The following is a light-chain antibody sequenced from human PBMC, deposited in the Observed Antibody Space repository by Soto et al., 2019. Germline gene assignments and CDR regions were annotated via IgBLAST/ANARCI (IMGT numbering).Light chain of an antibody. J-gene: IGLJ1*01. CDR1: KNDIGVYDF. CDR3: KSYAGSNTYV. CDR2: EVV. Sequence: QSALTQPPSASGSPGQSVTISCTGTKNDIGVYDFVSWYQHHPGKAPRLIIYEVVQRPSGVPDRFSGSKSGNTASLTVSGLPAADEADNFCKSYAGSNTYVFGSGTKVPVL. V-gene: IGLV2-8*01.